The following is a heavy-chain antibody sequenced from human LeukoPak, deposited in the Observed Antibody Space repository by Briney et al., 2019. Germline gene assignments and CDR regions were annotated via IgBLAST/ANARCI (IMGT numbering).Heavy chain of an antibody. J-gene: IGHJ4*02. CDR2: INPNSGGT. Sequence: ASVKVSCKASGYTFTGYYMHWVRQAPGQGLEWMGWINPNSGGTNYAQKFQGRVTMTRDTSISTAYMELSRLRSDDTAVYYCAREGTYDYSTLGYWGQGTLVTVSS. CDR3: AREGTYDYSTLGY. D-gene: IGHD4-11*01. V-gene: IGHV1-2*02. CDR1: GYTFTGYY.